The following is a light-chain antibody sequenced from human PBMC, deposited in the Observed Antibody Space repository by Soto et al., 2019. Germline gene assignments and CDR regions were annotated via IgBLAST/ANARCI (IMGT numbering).Light chain of an antibody. CDR2: DAS. Sequence: DIQMTQSPSTLSASVGDRVTITCRASQSISSWLAWYQQKPGKAPTLLIYDASSLESGVPSSFSGSGSGTEFTLAISSLQPDDFATYYCQQYNSYPWTFGQGTKVEIK. CDR1: QSISSW. V-gene: IGKV1-5*01. J-gene: IGKJ1*01. CDR3: QQYNSYPWT.